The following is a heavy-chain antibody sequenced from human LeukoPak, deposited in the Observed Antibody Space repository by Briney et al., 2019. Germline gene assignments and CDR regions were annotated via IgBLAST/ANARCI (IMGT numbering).Heavy chain of an antibody. D-gene: IGHD3-3*01. J-gene: IGHJ4*02. Sequence: GGSLRLSCAASGFTFTNAWMNWVRQAPGKGLEWVSGIDGSGGRPPSADSVKGRFTISRDISKNTLYLQMDSLRVEDTAAYYCARGKDHDFWNPFDHWGQGTLVTVSS. CDR2: IDGSGGRP. CDR1: GFTFTNAW. CDR3: ARGKDHDFWNPFDH. V-gene: IGHV3-23*01.